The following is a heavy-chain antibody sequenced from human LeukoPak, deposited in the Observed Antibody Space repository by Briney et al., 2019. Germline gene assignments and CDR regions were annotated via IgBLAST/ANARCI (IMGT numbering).Heavy chain of an antibody. J-gene: IGHJ5*02. CDR2: IIPIFGTA. CDR1: GGTFSSYA. CDR3: ARTLGYCSSTSCLGWFDP. D-gene: IGHD2-2*01. V-gene: IGHV1-69*13. Sequence: ASVKVSCKASGGTFSSYAISWVRQAPGQGLEWMGGIIPIFGTANYAQKFQGRVTITADESTSTAYMELSSLRSEDMAVYYCARTLGYCSSTSCLGWFDPWGQGTLVTVSS.